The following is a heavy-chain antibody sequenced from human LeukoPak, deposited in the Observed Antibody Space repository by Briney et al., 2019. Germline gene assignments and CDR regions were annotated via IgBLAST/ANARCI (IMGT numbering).Heavy chain of an antibody. CDR1: GFTFSSYA. Sequence: GGSLRLPCAASGFTFSSYAMHWVRQAPGKGLEWVAVISYDGSNKYYADSVKGRFTISRDNSKNTLYLQMNSLRAEDTAVYYCARKELWSYYFDYWGQGTLVTVSS. CDR2: ISYDGSNK. J-gene: IGHJ4*02. CDR3: ARKELWSYYFDY. V-gene: IGHV3-30-3*01. D-gene: IGHD2-21*01.